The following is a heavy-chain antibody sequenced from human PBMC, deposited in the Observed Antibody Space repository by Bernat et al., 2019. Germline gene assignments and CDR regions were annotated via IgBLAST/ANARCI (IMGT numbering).Heavy chain of an antibody. CDR3: ARSITLVRGVVLWELDY. V-gene: IGHV1-69*01. CDR2: IIPIFGTA. J-gene: IGHJ4*02. D-gene: IGHD3-10*01. Sequence: QVQLVQSGAEVKKPGSSVKVSCKASGGTFSSYAISWVRQAPGQGLEWMGGIIPIFGTANYAQKFQGRVTITADESTSTAYMELSSLTSEDTAVYYCARSITLVRGVVLWELDYWGQGTLVTVSS. CDR1: GGTFSSYA.